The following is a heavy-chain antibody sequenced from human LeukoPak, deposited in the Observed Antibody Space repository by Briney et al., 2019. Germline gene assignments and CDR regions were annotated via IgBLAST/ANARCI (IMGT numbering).Heavy chain of an antibody. J-gene: IGHJ3*02. CDR3: AREGSSSWYRTHAFDI. Sequence: GGSLRLSCAASGFTVSSNYMSWVRQAPGKGLEWVSVIYSGGSTYYANSVKGRFTISRDNSKNTLYLQMNSLRAEDTAVYYCAREGSSSWYRTHAFDIWGQGTMVTVSS. CDR1: GFTVSSNY. V-gene: IGHV3-53*01. CDR2: IYSGGST. D-gene: IGHD6-13*01.